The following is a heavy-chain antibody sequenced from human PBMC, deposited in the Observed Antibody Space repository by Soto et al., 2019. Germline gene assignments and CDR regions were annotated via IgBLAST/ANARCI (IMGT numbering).Heavy chain of an antibody. D-gene: IGHD6-13*01. Sequence: QVQLVESGGRVVQPGRSLRLSCAASGFTFSSYGMHWVRQAPGKGLEWVAVISYDGSNKYYADSVKGRFTISRDNSKNTLYLQMNSLRAEDTAVYYCANLLGYSSSWYVGFDYWGQGTLVTVSS. J-gene: IGHJ4*02. CDR3: ANLLGYSSSWYVGFDY. CDR2: ISYDGSNK. CDR1: GFTFSSYG. V-gene: IGHV3-30*18.